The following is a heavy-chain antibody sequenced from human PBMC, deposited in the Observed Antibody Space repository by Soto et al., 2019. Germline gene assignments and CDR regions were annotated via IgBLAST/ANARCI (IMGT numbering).Heavy chain of an antibody. CDR3: AHRRGGYNWDDGYFDY. Sequence: QITLKESGPTLVKPTQTLTLTCSFSGFSISTSGVGVGWLRQPPGKALEWLAFAYWDNDNRYNPYLKSRLTVAKDASKSLVVLLMTNMDPVDTATYYCAHRRGGYNWDDGYFDYWGQGTLVTVSA. CDR2: AYWDNDN. J-gene: IGHJ4*02. V-gene: IGHV2-5*02. CDR1: GFSISTSGVG. D-gene: IGHD1-20*01.